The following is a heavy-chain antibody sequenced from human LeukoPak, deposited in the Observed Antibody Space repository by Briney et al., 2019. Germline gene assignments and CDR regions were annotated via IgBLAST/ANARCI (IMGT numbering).Heavy chain of an antibody. CDR1: GGSISSSNYY. CDR2: IYYSGTT. D-gene: IGHD3-10*01. CDR3: TREVEGYSYASGRFLHFDP. V-gene: IGHV4-39*07. Sequence: SETLSLTCTVSGGSISSSNYYWGWIRQPPGKGLEWIGSIYYSGTTYYNPSLKSRVTISVDTSKNQFSLKLSSVTAADTAVYYCTREVEGYSYASGRFLHFDPWGQGTLVTVSS. J-gene: IGHJ5*02.